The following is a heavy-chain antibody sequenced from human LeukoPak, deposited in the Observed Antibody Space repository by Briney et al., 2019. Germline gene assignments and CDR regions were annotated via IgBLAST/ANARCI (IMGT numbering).Heavy chain of an antibody. CDR1: ENTFTNYY. J-gene: IGHJ6*03. V-gene: IGHV1-46*01. CDR3: ARVPRSYYYYYYMDV. Sequence: ASVKVACKASENTFTNYYMHWVRQAPGQGLEWLGLINPNGGRTAYAQNFQGRVTMTRDTSTTTLYLELSSLRSDDTAVYYCARVPRSYYYYYYMDVWGKGTTVTVSS. CDR2: INPNGGRT.